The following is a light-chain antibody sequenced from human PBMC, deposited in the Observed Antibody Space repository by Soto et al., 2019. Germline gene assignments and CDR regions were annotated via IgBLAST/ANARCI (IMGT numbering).Light chain of an antibody. CDR3: QQYNNWPPIT. Sequence: DILLTPSPSSLSLSPGERAPLSCRASQSVPRNLAWYQQRPGQAPRLLIYGASTRATGIPARFSGSGSGTEFTLTISSLQSEDFAVYYCQQYNNWPPITFGQGTRLEIK. V-gene: IGKV3-15*01. CDR1: QSVPRN. CDR2: GAS. J-gene: IGKJ5*01.